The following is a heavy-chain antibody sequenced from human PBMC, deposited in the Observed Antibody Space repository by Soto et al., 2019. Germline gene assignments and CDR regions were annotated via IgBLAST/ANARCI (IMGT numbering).Heavy chain of an antibody. J-gene: IGHJ4*02. Sequence: GASVKVSCKASGGTFSSYAISWVRQAPGQGLEWMGGIIPIFGTANYAQKFQGRVTITADESTSTVYMELSSPRSEDTAVYYCETRDPGHYWGQGTLVTVSS. CDR1: GGTFSSYA. CDR3: ETRDPGHY. CDR2: IIPIFGTA. V-gene: IGHV1-69*13.